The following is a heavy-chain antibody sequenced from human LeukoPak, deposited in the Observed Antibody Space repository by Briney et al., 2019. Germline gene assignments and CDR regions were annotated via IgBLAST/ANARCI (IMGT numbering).Heavy chain of an antibody. D-gene: IGHD6-19*01. CDR3: ARGFSGWALGY. CDR2: ISIGSTI. Sequence: GGSLRLSCAASGFTFSSYGMNWVRQAPGKGLEWVSYISIGSTIYYGDSVKGRFTISRDNAKTSLYLQMNSLRAEDTAVYYCARGFSGWALGYWGQGTLVTVSS. CDR1: GFTFSSYG. V-gene: IGHV3-48*01. J-gene: IGHJ4*02.